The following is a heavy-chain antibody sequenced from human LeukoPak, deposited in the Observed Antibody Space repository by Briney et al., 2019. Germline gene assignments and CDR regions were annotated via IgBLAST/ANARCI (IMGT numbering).Heavy chain of an antibody. CDR1: GGSISSSSYY. J-gene: IGHJ6*03. CDR3: ARPSGAIQYYYYMDV. V-gene: IGHV4-39*01. Sequence: SETLSLTCTVSGGSISSSSYYWGWIRQPPGKGLEWIGSIHYGGNTYYNPSLKSRVTLSVDTSKNQFSLKLSSVTAADTAVYYCARPSGAIQYYYYMDVWGKGTTVTVSS. D-gene: IGHD2-2*01. CDR2: IHYGGNT.